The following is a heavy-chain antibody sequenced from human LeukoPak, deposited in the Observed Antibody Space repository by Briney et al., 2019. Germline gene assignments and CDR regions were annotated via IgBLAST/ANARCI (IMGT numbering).Heavy chain of an antibody. Sequence: SQTLSLTCTVSGGSISSGSYYWSWIRQPAGKGLEWIGRIYTSGSTNYNPSLKSRVTISVDTSKNQFSLKLSSVTAADTAVYYCARETRNVVGATVFDYWGQGTLVTVSS. J-gene: IGHJ4*02. V-gene: IGHV4-61*02. CDR1: GGSISSGSYY. CDR3: ARETRNVVGATVFDY. D-gene: IGHD1-26*01. CDR2: IYTSGST.